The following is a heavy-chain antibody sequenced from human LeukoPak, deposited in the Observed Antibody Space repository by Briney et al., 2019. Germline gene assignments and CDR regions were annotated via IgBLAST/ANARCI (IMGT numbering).Heavy chain of an antibody. CDR2: ISSSSSYI. CDR3: AGNGGDFDWLLHDY. J-gene: IGHJ4*02. V-gene: IGHV3-21*04. D-gene: IGHD3-9*01. CDR1: GFTFSTYT. Sequence: GGSLRLSCAASGFTFSTYTLNWVRQAPGKGLEWVSSISSSSSYIYYADSVKGRFTISRDNAKNTLYLQMNSLRAEDTAVYYCAGNGGDFDWLLHDYWGQGTLVTVSS.